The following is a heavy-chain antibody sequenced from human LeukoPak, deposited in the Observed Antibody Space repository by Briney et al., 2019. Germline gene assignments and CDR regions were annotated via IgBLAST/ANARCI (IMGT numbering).Heavy chain of an antibody. V-gene: IGHV3-20*04. Sequence: GGSLRLSCAASVFTFDNYGMSWVRLAPGKGLEWVSGINWNGGSIGYAHSVKGRFTISRDNAKNSLYLQMNSLRAEDTALYYCARVGIYGDYGRYFDYWGQGTLVTVSS. J-gene: IGHJ4*02. CDR3: ARVGIYGDYGRYFDY. CDR2: INWNGGSI. CDR1: VFTFDNYG. D-gene: IGHD4-17*01.